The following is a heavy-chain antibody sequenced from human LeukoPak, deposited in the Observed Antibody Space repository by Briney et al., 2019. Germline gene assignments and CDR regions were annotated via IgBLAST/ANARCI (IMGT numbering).Heavy chain of an antibody. CDR2: IDTNTGNP. D-gene: IGHD3-3*01. V-gene: IGHV7-4-1*02. J-gene: IGHJ4*02. CDR3: ARGIRDFWSGYPYYFDY. Sequence: GASVKVSCKASGYTFTNYTINWVRLAPGQGLEWMGWIDTNTGNPTYAQGFAGRFVFSLDTSVSTTYLQISSLKAEDTAVYYCARGIRDFWSGYPYYFDYWGQGTLVTVSS. CDR1: GYTFTNYT.